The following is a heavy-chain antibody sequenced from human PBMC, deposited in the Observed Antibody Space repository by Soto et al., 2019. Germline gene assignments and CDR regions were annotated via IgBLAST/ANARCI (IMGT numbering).Heavy chain of an antibody. Sequence: PGGSLRLSCAASGFTFSSYDMHWVRQATGKGLEWVSAIGTAGDPYYPGSVEGRFTISRENAKNSLYLQMNSLRAGDTAVYYCARGRAITGTSYGMDVWGQGTTVTVSS. CDR2: IGTAGDP. CDR3: ARGRAITGTSYGMDV. J-gene: IGHJ6*02. V-gene: IGHV3-13*05. CDR1: GFTFSSYD. D-gene: IGHD1-7*01.